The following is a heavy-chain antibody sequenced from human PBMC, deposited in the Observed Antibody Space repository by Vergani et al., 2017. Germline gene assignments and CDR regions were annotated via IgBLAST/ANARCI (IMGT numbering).Heavy chain of an antibody. CDR2: ISNDGRHT. J-gene: IGHJ6*04. V-gene: IGHV3-30*04. CDR1: GFIFQNYT. Sequence: QVNLVGSGGGVVQPGRSLRLSCATYGFIFQNYTMHWVRQAPGKGLEWVALISNDGRHTYYADSVRGRFSISRDNSKNTLYLQMNSLRTEDTANYYCRGEMVVLGKATTVTVSS. CDR3: RGEMVV.